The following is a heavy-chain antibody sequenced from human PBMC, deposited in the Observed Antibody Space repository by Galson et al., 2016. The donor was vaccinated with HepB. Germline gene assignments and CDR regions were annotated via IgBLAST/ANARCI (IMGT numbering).Heavy chain of an antibody. Sequence: SLRLSCAASGFTFSSHAMAWVRQAPGKGLEWVTGISPSGDTISYADSVKGRFTISRDNAKNTLHLQMNSLRAEDTAMKYCAKDYIGTLPEAHDICGQGTMVTVSS. CDR3: AKDYIGTLPEAHDI. V-gene: IGHV3-23*01. CDR2: ISPSGDTI. D-gene: IGHD2-15*01. J-gene: IGHJ3*02. CDR1: GFTFSSHA.